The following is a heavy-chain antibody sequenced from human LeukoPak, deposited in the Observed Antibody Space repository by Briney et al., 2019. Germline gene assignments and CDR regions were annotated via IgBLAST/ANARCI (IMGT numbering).Heavy chain of an antibody. Sequence: GGSLRLSCAASGFTFSSYSMNWVRQAPGKGLEWVSYISSSSSTIYYADSVKGRFTISRDNAKNSLYLQMNSLRAEDTAVYYCAKNHNSNGYHTDDAFDVWGQGTMVTVSS. V-gene: IGHV3-48*01. D-gene: IGHD3-22*01. J-gene: IGHJ3*01. CDR2: ISSSSSTI. CDR3: AKNHNSNGYHTDDAFDV. CDR1: GFTFSSYS.